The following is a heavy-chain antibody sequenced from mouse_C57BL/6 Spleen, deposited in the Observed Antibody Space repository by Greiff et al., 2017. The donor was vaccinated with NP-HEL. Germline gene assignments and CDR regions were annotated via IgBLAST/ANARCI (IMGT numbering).Heavy chain of an antibody. CDR3: ARSGDYDVDWYFDV. CDR2: IFPGSGST. J-gene: IGHJ1*03. Sequence: QVHVKQSGPELVKPGASVKISCKASGYTFTDYYINWVKQRPGQGLEWIGWIFPGSGSTYYNEKFKGKATLTVDKSSSTAYMLLSSLTSEDSAVYFCARSGDYDVDWYFDVWGTGTTVTVSS. D-gene: IGHD2-4*01. V-gene: IGHV1-75*01. CDR1: GYTFTDYY.